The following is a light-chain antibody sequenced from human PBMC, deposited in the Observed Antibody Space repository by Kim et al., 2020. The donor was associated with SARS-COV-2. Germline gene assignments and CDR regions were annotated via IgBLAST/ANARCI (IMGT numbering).Light chain of an antibody. CDR1: SSNIGNNY. CDR2: DNY. Sequence: QSVLTQPPSVSAAPGQKVTISCSGSSSNIGNNYVSWYQQLPGTAPKLLIYDNYKRPSGIPDRFSGSKSGTSATLGITGLQTGDEADYYCGTWDTSLSADWVFGGGTQLTVL. V-gene: IGLV1-51*01. CDR3: GTWDTSLSADWV. J-gene: IGLJ3*02.